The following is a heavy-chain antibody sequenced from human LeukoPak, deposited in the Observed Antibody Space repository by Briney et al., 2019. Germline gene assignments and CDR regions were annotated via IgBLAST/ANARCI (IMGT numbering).Heavy chain of an antibody. V-gene: IGHV3-30-3*02. CDR1: GFTFSSYA. D-gene: IGHD1-26*01. Sequence: PGGSLRLSCAASGFTFSSYAMHWVRQAPGKGLEWVAVISYDGSNKYYADSVKGRFTISRDNPKNTLYLQLNSLRVEDTAVYYCAKNRGAGSHYYYHMNVWGKGTTVTVSS. J-gene: IGHJ6*03. CDR2: ISYDGSNK. CDR3: AKNRGAGSHYYYHMNV.